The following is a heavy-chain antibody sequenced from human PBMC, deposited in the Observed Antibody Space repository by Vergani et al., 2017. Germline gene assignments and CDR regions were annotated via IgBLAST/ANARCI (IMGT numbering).Heavy chain of an antibody. V-gene: IGHV1-2*02. Sequence: QVQLVQSGAEVKKPGASVKVSCKASGYTFTGYYMHWVRQAPAQGLEWMGWINPNSGGTNYAQKFQGRVTMTRDTSISTAYMELSRLRSDDTAVYYCARDRKVPEDRMATINWFDPWRERALLTVSS. CDR1: GYTFTGYY. CDR2: INPNSGGT. D-gene: IGHD5-12*01. CDR3: ARDRKVPEDRMATINWFDP. J-gene: IGHJ5*02.